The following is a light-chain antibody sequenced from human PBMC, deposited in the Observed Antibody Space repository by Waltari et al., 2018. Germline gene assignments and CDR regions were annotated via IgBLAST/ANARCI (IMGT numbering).Light chain of an antibody. V-gene: IGKV2-28*01. CDR1: QSLLHSNGYNY. Sequence: DIVMTQSPLSLPVTTGEPASISCRSSQSLLHSNGYNYLDWYLQKPGQSPQLLIYLGSNRASGVPDRFSGSGSGTDFTLKISRVEAEDVGVYYCMQALQTPLTFGGGTKVGIK. CDR3: MQALQTPLT. CDR2: LGS. J-gene: IGKJ4*01.